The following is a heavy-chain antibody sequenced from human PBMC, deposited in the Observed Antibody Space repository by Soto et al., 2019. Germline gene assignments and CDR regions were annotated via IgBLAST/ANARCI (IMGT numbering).Heavy chain of an antibody. V-gene: IGHV1-2*02. J-gene: IGHJ4*02. Sequence: GASVKVSCKASGYTFTGYYMHWVRQAPGQGLEWMGWINPNSGGTNYAQKFQGRVTMTRDTSISTAYMELSRLRSDDTAVYYCARSAWGSSIQPFDYWGQGTLVTVSS. CDR2: INPNSGGT. CDR3: ARSAWGSSIQPFDY. CDR1: GYTFTGYY. D-gene: IGHD2-2*01.